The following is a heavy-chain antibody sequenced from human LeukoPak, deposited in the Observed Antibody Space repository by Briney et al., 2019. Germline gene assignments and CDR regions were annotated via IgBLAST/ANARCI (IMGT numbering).Heavy chain of an antibody. CDR3: ARGGIAAAGTFGY. V-gene: IGHV4-59*01. CDR2: IYYSGST. CDR1: GGSISSYY. J-gene: IGHJ4*02. D-gene: IGHD6-13*01. Sequence: PSETLSLTCTVSGGSISSYYWSWIRQPPGKGLEWIGYIYYSGSTNYNPSLKSRVTISVDTSENQFSLKLSSVTAAGTAVYYCARGGIAAAGTFGYWGQGTLVTVSS.